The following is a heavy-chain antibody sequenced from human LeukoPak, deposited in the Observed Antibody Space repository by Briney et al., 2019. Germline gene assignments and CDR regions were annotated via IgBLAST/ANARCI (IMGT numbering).Heavy chain of an antibody. CDR2: ISGSGGST. Sequence: QTGGSLRLSCAASGFTVSSNYMSWVRQAPGKGLEWVSAISGSGGSTYYADSVKGRFTISRDNSKNTLYLQMNSLRAEDTAVYYCAKVLVAYGTKYFDLWGRGTLVTVSS. CDR1: GFTVSSNY. CDR3: AKVLVAYGTKYFDL. D-gene: IGHD4-17*01. J-gene: IGHJ2*01. V-gene: IGHV3-23*01.